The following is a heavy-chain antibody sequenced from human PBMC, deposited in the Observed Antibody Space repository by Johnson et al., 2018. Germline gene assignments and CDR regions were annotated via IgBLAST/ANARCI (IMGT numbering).Heavy chain of an antibody. V-gene: IGHV3-23*04. D-gene: IGHD3-22*01. CDR1: GFTFSSYA. J-gene: IGHJ3*02. CDR2: ISGSGGRT. CDR3: AKGPRYYDSVDDAFDI. Sequence: VQLVQSGGGLVQPGGSLRLPCAASGFTFSSYAMSWVRQAPGKGLEWVSAISGSGGRTYYADSVKGRFTISRDNSKNPLDLKMNSLRAEDTAVYYCAKGPRYYDSVDDAFDIWGQGTMVTVSS.